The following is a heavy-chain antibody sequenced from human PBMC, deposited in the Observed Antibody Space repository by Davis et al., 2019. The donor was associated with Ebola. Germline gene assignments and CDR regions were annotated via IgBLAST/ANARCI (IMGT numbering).Heavy chain of an antibody. D-gene: IGHD2-21*01. CDR2: IDSSARTT. CDR1: EFTFSSYE. CDR3: AGEAPFCGGDCLDY. J-gene: IGHJ4*02. V-gene: IGHV3-48*03. Sequence: PGGSLRLSCAASEFTFSSYEMNWVRQAPGKGLEWVSYIDSSARTTYYADSVKGRFTISRDNAKNSLFLQMSSLTAEDTALYYCAGEAPFCGGDCLDYWGQGTLVTVSS.